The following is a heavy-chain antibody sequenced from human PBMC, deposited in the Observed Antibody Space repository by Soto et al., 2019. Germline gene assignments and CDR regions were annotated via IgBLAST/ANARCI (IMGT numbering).Heavy chain of an antibody. V-gene: IGHV3-74*01. D-gene: IGHD3-22*01. CDR2: INSDGSNT. J-gene: IGHJ4*02. Sequence: PGESLKISCAASGFTFSSFWMHWVRQAPGEGLVWVSRINSDGSNTNYADSVKGRFTISRDNAKNTLYLQMNSLRAEDTAVYYCARDPTYFYDSSGYYDYWGQGTLVTVSS. CDR3: ARDPTYFYDSSGYYDY. CDR1: GFTFSSFW.